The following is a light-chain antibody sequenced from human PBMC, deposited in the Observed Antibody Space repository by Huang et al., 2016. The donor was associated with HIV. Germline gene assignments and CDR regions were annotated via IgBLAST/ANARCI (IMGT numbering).Light chain of an antibody. V-gene: IGKV3-20*01. Sequence: VLTQSPGTLSLSPGERATLSCRASKTVSSSYLAWYQQKPGQAPRLLIYGASSRASGIPDRFSGSGSGTDFALTISRLEPEDFAVYYCQQYANSPFTFGQGTKLEIK. CDR2: GAS. CDR3: QQYANSPFT. CDR1: KTVSSSY. J-gene: IGKJ2*01.